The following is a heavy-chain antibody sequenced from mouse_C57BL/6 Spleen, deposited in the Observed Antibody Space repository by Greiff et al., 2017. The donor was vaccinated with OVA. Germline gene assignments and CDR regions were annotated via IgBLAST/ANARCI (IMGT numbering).Heavy chain of an antibody. V-gene: IGHV14-4*01. Sequence: EVNVVESGAELVRPGASVKLSCTASGFNIKDDYMHWVKQRPEQGMEWIGWIDPENGDTEYASKFQGKATITADTSSNTAYLQLSSLTSEDTAVYYCTVFLLWGYWGQGTTLTVSS. CDR2: IDPENGDT. CDR3: TVFLLWGY. D-gene: IGHD1-1*02. J-gene: IGHJ2*01. CDR1: GFNIKDDY.